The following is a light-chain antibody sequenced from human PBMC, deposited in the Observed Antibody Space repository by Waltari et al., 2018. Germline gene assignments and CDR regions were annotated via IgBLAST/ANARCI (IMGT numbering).Light chain of an antibody. Sequence: EIMLTQSPGTLSLSPGERATLSCRASQSISRFLAWYQQKPGQAPRLLIYDASTRATGITDSFSGSGSGTDFSLTISRLEPEDTAVYYCQKYVNLPATFGQGTKVEIK. J-gene: IGKJ1*01. CDR1: QSISRF. CDR2: DAS. V-gene: IGKV3-20*01. CDR3: QKYVNLPAT.